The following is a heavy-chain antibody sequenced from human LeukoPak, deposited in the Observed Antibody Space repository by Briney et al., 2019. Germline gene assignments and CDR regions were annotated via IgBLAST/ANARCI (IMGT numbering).Heavy chain of an antibody. D-gene: IGHD5-18*01. CDR3: ARGGSGYSYGKIDS. J-gene: IGHJ4*02. CDR1: GFTFSNYW. V-gene: IGHV3-7*01. CDR2: IKQDGSET. Sequence: GGSLRLSCAASGFTFSNYWMNWVRQAPGKGLEWVANIKQDGSETYYVDSVKGRFTVSRDNAKNSLYLQMNSLRDEDTAVYYCARGGSGYSYGKIDSWGQGILVIVSS.